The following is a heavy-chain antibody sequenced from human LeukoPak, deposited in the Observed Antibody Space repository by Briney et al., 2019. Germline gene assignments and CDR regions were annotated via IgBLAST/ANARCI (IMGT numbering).Heavy chain of an antibody. J-gene: IGHJ4*02. CDR3: ARNPVTTKYFDY. CDR1: GYTXTSYY. CDR2: INPSGGST. D-gene: IGHD4-17*01. V-gene: IGHV1-46*01. Sequence: ASVKVSCKASGYTXTSYYMHWVRQAPGQGLEWMGIINPSGGSTRYAQKFQGRVTMTRDTSTSTVYMEPSSLRSEDTAVYYCARNPVTTKYFDYWGQGTLVTVSS.